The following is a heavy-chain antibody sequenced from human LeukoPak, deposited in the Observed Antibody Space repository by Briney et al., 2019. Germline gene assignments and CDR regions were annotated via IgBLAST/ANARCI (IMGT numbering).Heavy chain of an antibody. D-gene: IGHD2-2*01. CDR2: ISAYNGNT. V-gene: IGHV1-18*01. Sequence: ASVKVSCKASGYTFTSYGISWVRQAPGQGLEWMGWISAYNGNTNYAQKLQGRVTTTTDTSTSTAYMELRSLRSDDTAVYYCARDRYCSSTSCYSDPLANWGQGTLVTVSS. CDR1: GYTFTSYG. CDR3: ARDRYCSSTSCYSDPLAN. J-gene: IGHJ4*02.